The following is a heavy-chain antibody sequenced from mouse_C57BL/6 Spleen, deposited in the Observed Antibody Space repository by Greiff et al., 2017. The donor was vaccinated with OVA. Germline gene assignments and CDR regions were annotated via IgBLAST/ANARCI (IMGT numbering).Heavy chain of an antibody. CDR1: GYTFTSYW. J-gene: IGHJ1*03. CDR3: ARRGSTAWYFDV. Sequence: QVQLKQPGAELVKPGASVKLSCKASGYTFTSYWVHWVKQRPGRGLEWIGRIDPNSGGTTYNEKFKSKATMTVAKPSSTAYMKLSSLTSEDSAVDYCARRGSTAWYFDVWGKGTTVTVSS. CDR2: IDPNSGGT. V-gene: IGHV1-72*01. D-gene: IGHD1-2*01.